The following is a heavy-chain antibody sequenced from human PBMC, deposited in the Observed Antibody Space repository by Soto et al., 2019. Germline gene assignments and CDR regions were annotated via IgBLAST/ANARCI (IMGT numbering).Heavy chain of an antibody. CDR3: VEAIAAAGTSGPYVAFDI. J-gene: IGHJ3*02. D-gene: IGHD6-13*01. CDR1: GFTFSSYA. Sequence: GGSLRLSCAASGFTFSSYAMSWVRQAPGKGLEWVSAIYSGGSTYYADSVKGRFTISRDNSKNTLYLQMNSLRAEDTAVYYCVEAIAAAGTSGPYVAFDIWGQGTMVTVSS. CDR2: IYSGGST. V-gene: IGHV3-66*01.